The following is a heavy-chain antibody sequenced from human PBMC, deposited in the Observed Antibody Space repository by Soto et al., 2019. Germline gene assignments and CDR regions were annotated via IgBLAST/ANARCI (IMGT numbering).Heavy chain of an antibody. Sequence: SVKVSCKASGGTFSSYAISWVRQAPGQGLEWMGGIIPIFGTANYAQKLQGRGTISADASTSTAYMELSRMRSEDTAVYYCAPGVYYDILTGPAPYYYGKDVWGQWTTITVSS. CDR1: GGTFSSYA. CDR3: APGVYYDILTGPAPYYYGKDV. V-gene: IGHV1-69*13. D-gene: IGHD3-9*01. CDR2: IIPIFGTA. J-gene: IGHJ6*01.